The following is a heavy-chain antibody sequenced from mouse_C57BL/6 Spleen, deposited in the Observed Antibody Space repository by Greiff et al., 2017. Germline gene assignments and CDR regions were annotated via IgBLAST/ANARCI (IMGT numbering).Heavy chain of an antibody. CDR3: ARGQLRLPSFDY. CDR2: INPNNGGT. CDR1: GYTFTDYY. V-gene: IGHV1-26*01. J-gene: IGHJ2*01. Sequence: EVQLQQSGPELVKPGASVKISCKASGYTFTDYYMNWVKQSHGKSLEWIGDINPNNGGTSYNQKFKGKATLTVDKSSSTAYMELRSLTSEDSAVYYCARGQLRLPSFDYWGQGTTLTVSS. D-gene: IGHD3-2*02.